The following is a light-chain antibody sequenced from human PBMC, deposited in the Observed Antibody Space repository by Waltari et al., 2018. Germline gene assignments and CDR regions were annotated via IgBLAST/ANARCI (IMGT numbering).Light chain of an antibody. CDR1: SGDVGGYYY. CDR2: SVT. J-gene: IGLJ2*01. Sequence: QSALTQPRSVSGSPGQSVTISCTGTSGDVGGYYYVSWYQQYPGKAPKLLIYSVTRSPSGVPDRFSGSRSGNTASLTISGLQPEDEPDYYCSSYAGSDTYILFGGGTKLTVL. CDR3: SSYAGSDTYIL. V-gene: IGLV2-11*01.